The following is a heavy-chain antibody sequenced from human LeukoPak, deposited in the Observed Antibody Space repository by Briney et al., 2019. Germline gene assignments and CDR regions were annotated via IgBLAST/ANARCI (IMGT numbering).Heavy chain of an antibody. CDR2: IYYSGST. CDR3: ARTGDDYAIDY. Sequence: SETLSLTCTVSGGPISSYYWSWIRQPPGKGLEWIGYIYYSGSTNYSPSLKSRVTISVDTSKNQFSLKLSSVTAADTAGYYCARTGDDYAIDYWGQGTLVTVSS. J-gene: IGHJ4*02. V-gene: IGHV4-59*01. CDR1: GGPISSYY. D-gene: IGHD5-24*01.